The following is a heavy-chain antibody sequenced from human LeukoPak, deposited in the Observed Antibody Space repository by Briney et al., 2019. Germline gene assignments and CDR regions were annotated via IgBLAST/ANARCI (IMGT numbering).Heavy chain of an antibody. Sequence: PGGSLRLSCAASGFTFSSYAMHWVRQAPGKGLEWVANIMVDGSGKHYVDSVKGRFTISRDNAENSLYLQMYSLRAEDTAVYYCAREGYGGDSMGLDYWGQGTLVTVSS. V-gene: IGHV3-7*01. J-gene: IGHJ4*02. CDR1: GFTFSSYA. CDR2: IMVDGSGK. D-gene: IGHD4-23*01. CDR3: AREGYGGDSMGLDY.